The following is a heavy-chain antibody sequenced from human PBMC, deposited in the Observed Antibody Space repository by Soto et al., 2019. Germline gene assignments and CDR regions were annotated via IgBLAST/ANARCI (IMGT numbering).Heavy chain of an antibody. V-gene: IGHV1-69*13. CDR2: IIPIFGTA. CDR3: ARGPYSSGWFLHFDY. CDR1: GCTFRSYA. D-gene: IGHD6-19*01. J-gene: IGHJ4*02. Sequence: ASVPVSCEPSGCTFRSYAISCVRQAPGQGLEWMGGIIPIFGTANYAQKFQGRVTITADESTSTAYMELSSLRSEDTAVYYCARGPYSSGWFLHFDYWGQGSLVTVSS.